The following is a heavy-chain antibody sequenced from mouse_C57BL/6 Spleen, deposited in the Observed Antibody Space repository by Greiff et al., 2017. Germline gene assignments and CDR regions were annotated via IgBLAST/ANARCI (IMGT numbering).Heavy chain of an antibody. CDR1: GFTFSDYY. CDR2: ISNGGGST. Sequence: EVKLMESGGGLVQPGGSLKLSCAASGFTFSDYYMYWVRQTPEKRLEWVAYISNGGGSTYYPDTVKGRFTISRDNAKNTLYLQMSRLKSEDTAMYYCARDGGDYWGQGTTLTVSS. J-gene: IGHJ2*01. V-gene: IGHV5-12*01. CDR3: ARDGGDY.